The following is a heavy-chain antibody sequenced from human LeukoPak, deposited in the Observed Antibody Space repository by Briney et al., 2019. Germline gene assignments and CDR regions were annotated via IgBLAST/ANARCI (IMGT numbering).Heavy chain of an antibody. V-gene: IGHV3-64*01. CDR2: MGGKGDST. CDR3: ASDGKAKNDY. CDR1: GFTFSTYA. Sequence: GGSLRLFCAASGFTFSTYAMQWVRQAPDKRVEYVSGMGGKGDSTHYANSVKGRFTMSRDNSRNTLYLQMGSLRPEDTAVYSCASDGKAKNDYRGPATLVTAST. J-gene: IGHJ4*02. D-gene: IGHD4/OR15-4a*01.